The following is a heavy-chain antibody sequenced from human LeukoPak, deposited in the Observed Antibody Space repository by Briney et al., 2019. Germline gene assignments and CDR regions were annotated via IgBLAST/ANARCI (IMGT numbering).Heavy chain of an antibody. Sequence: GRSLRLSCAASGFTFSSYGMHWVRQAPGKGLEWVAVIWYDGSNKYYADSVKGRLTISRDNSKNTLYLQMNSLRAEDTAVYYCARDNKRFYYYGMDVWGQGTTVTVSS. D-gene: IGHD3-16*01. V-gene: IGHV3-33*01. J-gene: IGHJ6*02. CDR3: ARDNKRFYYYGMDV. CDR2: IWYDGSNK. CDR1: GFTFSSYG.